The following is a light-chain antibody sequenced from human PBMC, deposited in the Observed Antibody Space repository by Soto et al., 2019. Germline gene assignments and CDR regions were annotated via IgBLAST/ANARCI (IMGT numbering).Light chain of an antibody. V-gene: IGLV2-14*01. J-gene: IGLJ1*01. Sequence: QSAVTQPASVSGSPGQSITISCTGTTSDVGGYDYVSWYQQHPGKAPKLMIFEVTNRPSGVSNRFSGSKSGNTASLTISGLQAEDEADYYCNSYAGSSYVFGTGTKLTVL. CDR2: EVT. CDR1: TSDVGGYDY. CDR3: NSYAGSSYV.